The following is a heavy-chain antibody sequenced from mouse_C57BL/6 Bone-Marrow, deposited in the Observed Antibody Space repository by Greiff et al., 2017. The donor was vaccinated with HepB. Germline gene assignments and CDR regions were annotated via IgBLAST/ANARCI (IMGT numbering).Heavy chain of an antibody. J-gene: IGHJ4*01. Sequence: VQLQQSGAELVRPGASVKLSCTASGFDFKDDYMHWVKQRPEQGLEWIGWINPENGDTEYASKFQGKATITADTSSNTAYLQLSSLTSEDTAVYYCTTLPYYGYYFYAMDYWGQGTSVTVSS. CDR1: GFDFKDDY. CDR3: TTLPYYGYYFYAMDY. D-gene: IGHD2-3*01. CDR2: INPENGDT. V-gene: IGHV14-4*01.